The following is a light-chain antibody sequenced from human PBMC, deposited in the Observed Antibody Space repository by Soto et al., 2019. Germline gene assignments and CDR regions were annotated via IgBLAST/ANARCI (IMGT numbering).Light chain of an antibody. CDR1: QSVTSN. V-gene: IGKV3-15*01. Sequence: EIVLTQSPGTLSLSPGERATLSCRASQSVTSNVAWYQQKPGQAPRLPIYRASARATGVPARFSGSGSGTEFTLTISSLQSEDFGIYYCQQYDYWWTFGQGTKVDVK. J-gene: IGKJ1*01. CDR2: RAS. CDR3: QQYDYWWT.